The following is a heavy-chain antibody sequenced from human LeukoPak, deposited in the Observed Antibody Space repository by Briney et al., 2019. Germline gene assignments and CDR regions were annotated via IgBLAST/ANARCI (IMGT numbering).Heavy chain of an antibody. V-gene: IGHV3-9*01. CDR1: GFTFDDYA. D-gene: IGHD2-21*02. Sequence: GGSLRLSCAASGFTFDDYAMHWVRQAPGKGLEWVSGISWNSGSIGYADSVKGRFTISRDNAKNSLYLQMNSLRPEDTALYHCAKEVDCPSDCLFFHSWGQGTLVTVSS. J-gene: IGHJ4*02. CDR3: AKEVDCPSDCLFFHS. CDR2: ISWNSGSI.